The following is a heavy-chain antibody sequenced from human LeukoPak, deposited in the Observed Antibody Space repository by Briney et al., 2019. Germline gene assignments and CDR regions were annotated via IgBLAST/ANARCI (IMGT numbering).Heavy chain of an antibody. CDR3: AKGNYFDP. J-gene: IGHJ5*02. Sequence: SETLSLTCAVYGGSFSGYYWSWIRQPPGKGLEWIGEINHSGSTNYNPSLKSRVTTSVDTSKNQFSLKLSSVTAADTAVYFCAKGNYFDPWGQGTLVTVSS. CDR2: INHSGST. V-gene: IGHV4-34*01. CDR1: GGSFSGYY.